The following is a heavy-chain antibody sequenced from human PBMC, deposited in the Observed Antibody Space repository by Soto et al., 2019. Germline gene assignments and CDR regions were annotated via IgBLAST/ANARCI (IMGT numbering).Heavy chain of an antibody. D-gene: IGHD3-16*02. V-gene: IGHV1-18*04. CDR2: ISAYNGNT. CDR1: GYTFTSYG. Sequence: ASVKVSCKASGYTFTSYGISWVRQAPGQGLEWMGWISAYNGNTNYAQKLQGRVTMTTDTSTSTAYMELRGLRSDDTAVYYCARDPTAYPDDYVWGSYHRAPNWFDPWGQGTQVTVSS. CDR3: ARDPTAYPDDYVWGSYHRAPNWFDP. J-gene: IGHJ5*02.